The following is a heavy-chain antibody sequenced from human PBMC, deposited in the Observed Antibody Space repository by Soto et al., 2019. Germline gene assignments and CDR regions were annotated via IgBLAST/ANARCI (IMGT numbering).Heavy chain of an antibody. CDR3: SRPSIAAPLYYYYYGIDF. V-gene: IGHV1-69*01. Sequence: SVKVSCKASGGTFSSCAISWVRQAPGEGVEWMGGIIPIFGTANYAQKFQGRVTITADESTSTAYMELSSLSSEDTAVYYCSRPSIAAPLYYYYYGIDFWGQGTPVTVSS. CDR2: IIPIFGTA. D-gene: IGHD6-6*01. J-gene: IGHJ6*02. CDR1: GGTFSSCA.